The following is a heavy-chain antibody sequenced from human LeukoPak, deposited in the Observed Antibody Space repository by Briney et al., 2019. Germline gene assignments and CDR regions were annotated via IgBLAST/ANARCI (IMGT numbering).Heavy chain of an antibody. CDR3: ATYRDGYNSPGLFDY. D-gene: IGHD5-24*01. J-gene: IGHJ4*02. CDR1: GCSISSGYY. V-gene: IGHV4-38-2*02. Sequence: SETLSLTCTVSGCSISSGYYWGWIGQPPGKGLEWIGSIYHSGSTYYNPSLKSRVTISVDTSKNQFSLKLSSVTAADTAVYYCATYRDGYNSPGLFDYWGQGTLVTVSS. CDR2: IYHSGST.